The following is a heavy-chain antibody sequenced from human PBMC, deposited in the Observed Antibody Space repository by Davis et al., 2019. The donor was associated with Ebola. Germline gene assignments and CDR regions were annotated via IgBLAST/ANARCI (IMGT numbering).Heavy chain of an antibody. D-gene: IGHD2-15*01. CDR3: ARGYCSGGSCPGYFDY. Sequence: GESLKISCKASGYSFTNYWIAWVRQMPGKGLEWVGIIYPDDSDTRYSPSFQGQVTISADKSISTAYLQWSSLKASDTAMYYCARGYCSGGSCPGYFDYWGQGTLVTVSS. V-gene: IGHV5-51*01. CDR2: IYPDDSDT. J-gene: IGHJ4*02. CDR1: GYSFTNYW.